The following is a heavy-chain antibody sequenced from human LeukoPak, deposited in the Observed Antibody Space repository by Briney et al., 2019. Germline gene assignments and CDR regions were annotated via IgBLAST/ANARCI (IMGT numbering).Heavy chain of an antibody. Sequence: ASVKVSCKASGYTFTGYYMHWVRQAPGQGLEWMGWINPNSGGTNYAQKFQGWVTMTRDTSISTAYMELSRLRSDDTAVYYCARRGIAARPFLSHHYYFDYWGQGTLVTVSS. V-gene: IGHV1-2*04. CDR3: ARRGIAARPFLSHHYYFDY. CDR1: GYTFTGYY. D-gene: IGHD6-6*01. J-gene: IGHJ4*02. CDR2: INPNSGGT.